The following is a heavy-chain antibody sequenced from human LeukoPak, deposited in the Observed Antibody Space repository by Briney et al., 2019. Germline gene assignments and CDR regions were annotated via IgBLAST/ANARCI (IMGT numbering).Heavy chain of an antibody. CDR1: GGSISSYY. CDR2: IYYGGST. V-gene: IGHV4-59*01. J-gene: IGHJ6*02. CDR3: ARADSYGLYGMDV. D-gene: IGHD5-18*01. Sequence: TSETLSLTCTVSGGSISSYYWSWIRQSPGKGLEWIGYIYYGGSTNYNPSLKSRVTISVDTSKNQFSLKLSSVTAADTAVYYCARADSYGLYGMDVWGQGTTVTVSS.